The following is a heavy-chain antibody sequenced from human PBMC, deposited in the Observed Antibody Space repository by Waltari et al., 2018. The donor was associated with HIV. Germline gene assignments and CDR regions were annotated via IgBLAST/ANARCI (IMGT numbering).Heavy chain of an antibody. Sequence: VQQVESGVDLVTPGGSLRLSCVVSGCPVRSYSIRWGRQIPGKGREWCATIKRDGSEEQYVDSVKGRFTISRDNAKNSVYRQMNSLRAEDTAVYYCARRAYDSSGYGWFDPWGQGTLVTVSS. D-gene: IGHD3-22*01. J-gene: IGHJ5*02. CDR1: GCPVRSYS. CDR3: ARRAYDSSGYGWFDP. V-gene: IGHV3-7*01. CDR2: IKRDGSEE.